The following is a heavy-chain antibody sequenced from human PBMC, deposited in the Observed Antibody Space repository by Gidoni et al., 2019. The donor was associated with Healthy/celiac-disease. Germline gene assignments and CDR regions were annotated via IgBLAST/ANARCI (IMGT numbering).Heavy chain of an antibody. J-gene: IGHJ6*02. V-gene: IGHV4-31*02. CDR3: ARDVRVAGYYYYGMDV. CDR2: IYYSGST. D-gene: IGHD6-19*01. Sequence: WSWIRQHPGKGLEWIGYIYYSGSTYYNPSLKSRVTISVDTSKNQFSLKLSSVTAADTAVYYCARDVRVAGYYYYGMDVWGQGTTVTVSS.